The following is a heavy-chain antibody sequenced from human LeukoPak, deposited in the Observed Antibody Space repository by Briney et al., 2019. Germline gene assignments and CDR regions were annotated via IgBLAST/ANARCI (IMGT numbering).Heavy chain of an antibody. V-gene: IGHV3-48*01. CDR3: ARAYCSSTSCFG. D-gene: IGHD2-2*01. J-gene: IGHJ4*02. CDR1: GFTFSSYN. Sequence: GGSLRLSCAASGFTFSSYNMNWVRQAPGKGLEWVSSISYSSRARYYADSVKGRFAISRDNVKNSLYLQMDSLRAEDTAVYYCARAYCSSTSCFGWGQGTLVTVSS. CDR2: ISYSSRAR.